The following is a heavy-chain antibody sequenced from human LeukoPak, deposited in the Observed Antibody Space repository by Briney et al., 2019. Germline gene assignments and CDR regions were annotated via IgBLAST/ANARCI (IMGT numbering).Heavy chain of an antibody. D-gene: IGHD6-13*01. Sequence: SRPLRLSCAASGFTFDDYAMHWVRQAPGKGLEWVSGISWNSGSIGYADSVKGRFTISRDNAKNSLYLQMNSLRAEDTALYYCAKDIAAAGFGSMDVWGQGTTVTVSS. CDR1: GFTFDDYA. CDR2: ISWNSGSI. CDR3: AKDIAAAGFGSMDV. V-gene: IGHV3-9*01. J-gene: IGHJ6*02.